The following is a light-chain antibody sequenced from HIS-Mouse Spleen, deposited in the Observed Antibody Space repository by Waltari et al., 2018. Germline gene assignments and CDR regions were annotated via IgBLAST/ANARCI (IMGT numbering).Light chain of an antibody. V-gene: IGKV3-11*01. CDR3: QQRSNWPPLT. J-gene: IGKJ4*01. CDR1: PSVSSY. Sequence: EIVLTQSPATLSLSPGERATLPCRARPSVSSYLAWYQQKPGQAPRLLIYDASNRATGIPARFSGSGSGTDFTLTISSLEPEDFAVYYCQQRSNWPPLTFGGGTK. CDR2: DAS.